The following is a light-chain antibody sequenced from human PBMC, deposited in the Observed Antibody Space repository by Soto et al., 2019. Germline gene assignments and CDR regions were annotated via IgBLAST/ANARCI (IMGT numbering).Light chain of an antibody. CDR2: DVS. CDR1: QTISES. Sequence: GDKVNITCRASQTISESLAWYQQKPGKAPDVLISDVSSLERGVASRFSGSGSGTEFTLTISRMKHDDFATYYCQQYHGYSRTFGQGTKVDNK. J-gene: IGKJ1*01. V-gene: IGKV1-5*01. CDR3: QQYHGYSRT.